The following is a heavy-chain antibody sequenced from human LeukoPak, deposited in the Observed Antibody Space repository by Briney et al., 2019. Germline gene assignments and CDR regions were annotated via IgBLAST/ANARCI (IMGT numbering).Heavy chain of an antibody. CDR3: ARLFSSSWYRGAFDL. Sequence: SETLSLTCTVSGGSISSSSYYWGWIRQPPGRGLEWIGSIYYSGNTYYNPSLKSRVAISVDTSKNQFSLKLSSVTATDTAVYYCARLFSSSWYRGAFDLWGQGTMVTVSS. J-gene: IGHJ3*01. V-gene: IGHV4-39*01. D-gene: IGHD6-13*01. CDR1: GGSISSSSYY. CDR2: IYYSGNT.